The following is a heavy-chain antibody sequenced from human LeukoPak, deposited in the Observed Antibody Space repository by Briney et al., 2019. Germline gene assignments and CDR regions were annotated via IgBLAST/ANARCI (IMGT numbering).Heavy chain of an antibody. CDR2: ISSSSSTI. Sequence: GSLRLSCAASGFTFGSYGMHWVRQAPGKGLEWVSYISSSSSTIYYADSVKGRFTISRDNAKNSLYLQMNSLRDEDTAVYYCARAVVVVPAAMAKGYYYGMDVWGQGTTVTVSS. CDR1: GFTFGSYG. J-gene: IGHJ6*02. V-gene: IGHV3-48*02. D-gene: IGHD2-2*01. CDR3: ARAVVVVPAAMAKGYYYGMDV.